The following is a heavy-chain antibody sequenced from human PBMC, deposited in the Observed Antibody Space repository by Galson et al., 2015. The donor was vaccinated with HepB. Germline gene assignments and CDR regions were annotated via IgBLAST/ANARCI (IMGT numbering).Heavy chain of an antibody. CDR3: ARRAYCSGGSCYWYFDL. Sequence: QSRAEVKKPGESLKISCTGSGSSFTSYWIGWVRQMPGKSLEWMGIIYPGDSDTRYSPSFQGQVTISADKSISTAYLQWSSLKASDTAMDYCARRAYCSGGSCYWYFDLWGRGTLVTVSA. CDR1: GSSFTSYW. D-gene: IGHD2-15*01. V-gene: IGHV5-51*01. CDR2: IYPGDSDT. J-gene: IGHJ2*01.